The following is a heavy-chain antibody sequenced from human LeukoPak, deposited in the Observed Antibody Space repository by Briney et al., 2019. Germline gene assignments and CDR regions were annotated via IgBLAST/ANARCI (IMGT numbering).Heavy chain of an antibody. J-gene: IGHJ4*02. CDR1: GESFSGYY. D-gene: IGHD3-9*01. CDR3: ARQGPIRYFDWLSKGGKNYFDY. V-gene: IGHV4-34*12. Sequence: RASETLSLTRAVYGESFSGYYWSWIRQPPGKGLEWIGEIIHSGGTNYNLSLKSRVTISIDTSKNQFSLTLTSVTAANTALCYCARQGPIRYFDWLSKGGKNYFDYWGQGNLVTVSS. CDR2: IIHSGGT.